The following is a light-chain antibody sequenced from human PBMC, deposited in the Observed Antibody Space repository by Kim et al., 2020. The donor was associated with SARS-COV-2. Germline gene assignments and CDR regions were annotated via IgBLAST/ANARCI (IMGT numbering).Light chain of an antibody. CDR2: GKN. CDR3: NSRDSNDNVV. CDR1: SLRSYY. V-gene: IGLV3-19*01. J-gene: IGLJ2*01. Sequence: SSELTQDPAVSVALGQTVRITCQGDSLRSYYATWYQQKPGQAPIVVIYGKNNRPSGIPDRLSGSSSGNTASLTITGTQAGDEADYYCNSRDSNDNVVFGGGTQLTVL.